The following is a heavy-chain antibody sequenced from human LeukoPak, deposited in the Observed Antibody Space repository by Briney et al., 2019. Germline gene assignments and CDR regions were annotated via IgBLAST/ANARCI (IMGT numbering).Heavy chain of an antibody. D-gene: IGHD4-17*01. Sequence: SETLSLTCAVYGGSFSGYYWSWIRQPPGKGLEWIGEINHSGSTNYSPSLKSRVTISVDTSKNQFSLKLSSVTAADTAVYYCARGRTVTTFFPFDYWGQGTLVTVSS. V-gene: IGHV4-34*01. CDR1: GGSFSGYY. J-gene: IGHJ4*02. CDR3: ARGRTVTTFFPFDY. CDR2: INHSGST.